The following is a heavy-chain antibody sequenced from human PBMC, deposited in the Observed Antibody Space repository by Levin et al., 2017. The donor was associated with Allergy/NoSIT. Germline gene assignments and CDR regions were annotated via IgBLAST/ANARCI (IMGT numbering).Heavy chain of an antibody. CDR3: AKGGGKYINWYFDL. CDR2: ISWNSGSI. CDR1: GFTFDDYA. J-gene: IGHJ2*01. D-gene: IGHD3-16*01. V-gene: IGHV3-9*01. Sequence: GGSLRLSCAASGFTFDDYAMHWVRQAPGKGLEWVSGISWNSGSIGYADSVKGRFTISRDNAKDSLYLQMNTLRDEDTALYFCAKGGGKYINWYFDLWGRGTLVTVSS.